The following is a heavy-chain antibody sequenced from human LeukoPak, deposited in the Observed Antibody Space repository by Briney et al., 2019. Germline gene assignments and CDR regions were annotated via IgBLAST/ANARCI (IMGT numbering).Heavy chain of an antibody. D-gene: IGHD4-17*01. V-gene: IGHV3-7*01. Sequence: PGGSLRLSCAASGFTFGSYWLSWVRQAPGKGPEWVANINQDGSKKNYVDSVKGRFTTSRDNAKNSVYLQMDSLRAGDTAVYYCAREIYGIDSWGQGTPVAVSS. J-gene: IGHJ4*02. CDR1: GFTFGSYW. CDR2: INQDGSKK. CDR3: AREIYGIDS.